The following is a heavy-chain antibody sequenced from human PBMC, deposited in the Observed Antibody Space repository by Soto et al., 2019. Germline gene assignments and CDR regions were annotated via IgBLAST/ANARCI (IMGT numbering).Heavy chain of an antibody. CDR1: GGTFSNYA. CDR3: ARDNPYTNSFGNWFDP. D-gene: IGHD6-13*01. J-gene: IGHJ5*02. CDR2: IIPVFGTV. V-gene: IGHV1-69*01. Sequence: QVRLVQSGAEVKKPGSSVKVSCKASGGTFSNYAITWLRLAPGQGLEWLGGIIPVFGTVNYAQKFQGRVTITADESTSTAYMELNRLRSEDTAVYYCARDNPYTNSFGNWFDPWGQGTLDIVS.